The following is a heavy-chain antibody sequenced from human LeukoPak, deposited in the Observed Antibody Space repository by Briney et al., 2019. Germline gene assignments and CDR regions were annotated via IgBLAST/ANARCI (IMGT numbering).Heavy chain of an antibody. Sequence: SVKVSCKASGGTFSSYAISWVRQAPGQGLEWMGGIIPIFGTANYAQKFQGRVTITTDESTSTAYMELSSLRSEDTAVYYCARAESMNYYGSGSFPPRGYYMDVWGKGTTVTVSS. CDR2: IIPIFGTA. J-gene: IGHJ6*03. CDR1: GGTFSSYA. V-gene: IGHV1-69*05. CDR3: ARAESMNYYGSGSFPPRGYYMDV. D-gene: IGHD3-10*01.